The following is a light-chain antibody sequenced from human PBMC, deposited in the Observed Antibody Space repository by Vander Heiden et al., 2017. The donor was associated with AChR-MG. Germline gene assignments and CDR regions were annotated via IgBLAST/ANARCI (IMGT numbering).Light chain of an antibody. CDR1: TGAVTSGFY. Sequence: QTVVTQEPSLTVSPGGPVTLTCASSTGAVTSGFYPNWFQQKPGQAPKTLIYDTDKRHSWTPARFSGSLLGGKAALTLSGVQPEDEADYYCLLYYGGAQGAVFGGGTQLTVL. CDR3: LLYYGGAQGAV. CDR2: DTD. J-gene: IGLJ7*01. V-gene: IGLV7-43*01.